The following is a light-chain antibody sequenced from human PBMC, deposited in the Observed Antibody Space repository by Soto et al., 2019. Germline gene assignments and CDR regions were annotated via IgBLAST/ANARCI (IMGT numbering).Light chain of an antibody. CDR2: GAS. CDR3: QQYGSSGT. CDR1: QSVNIN. Sequence: EIVMTQSPATLSVSPGERATLSCRASQSVNINLAWYQQKPGQAPRLLIYGASNRATGIPDRFSGSGSGTDFTLTISRLEPEDFAVYYCQQYGSSGTFGQGTKVDNK. J-gene: IGKJ1*01. V-gene: IGKV3-20*01.